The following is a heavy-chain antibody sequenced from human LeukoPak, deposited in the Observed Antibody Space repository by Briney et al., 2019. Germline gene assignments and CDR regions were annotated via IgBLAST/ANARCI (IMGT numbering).Heavy chain of an antibody. J-gene: IGHJ3*02. CDR1: GYTFTSYG. CDR3: ARLLVDPGAFDI. D-gene: IGHD2-15*01. Sequence: GSVKVSCKASGYTFTSYGISWVRQAPGQGLEWMGWISAYNGNTNYAQKLQGRVTMTTDTSTSTAYMELRSLRSDDTAVYYCARLLVDPGAFDIWGQGTMVTVSS. CDR2: ISAYNGNT. V-gene: IGHV1-18*01.